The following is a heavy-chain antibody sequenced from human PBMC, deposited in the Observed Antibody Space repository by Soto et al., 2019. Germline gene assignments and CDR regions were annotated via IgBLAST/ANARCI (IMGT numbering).Heavy chain of an antibody. J-gene: IGHJ5*02. Sequence: ASVKVSCKASGYTFTSYGISWVRQAPGQGLEWMGWISAYNGNTNYAQKLQGRVTMTTDTSTSTAYMELRSLRSDDTAVYYCARDGPLYSSSWYGGNWFDPWGQGTLVTVSS. CDR3: ARDGPLYSSSWYGGNWFDP. D-gene: IGHD6-13*01. V-gene: IGHV1-18*01. CDR1: GYTFTSYG. CDR2: ISAYNGNT.